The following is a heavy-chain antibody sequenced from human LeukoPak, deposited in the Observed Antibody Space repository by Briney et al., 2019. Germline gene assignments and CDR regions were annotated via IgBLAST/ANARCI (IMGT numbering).Heavy chain of an antibody. CDR3: ATDRGWRTSGYYLYYFEY. Sequence: PGGSLRLSCAASGFTFSDAWISWVRQAPGKGLEWVASIKHDGSEKYYVDSVRGRFTISRDNTKNSLYLQMSSLRAEDTAVYYCATDRGWRTSGYYLYYFEYWGQGTLVTFSS. CDR1: GFTFSDAW. CDR2: IKHDGSEK. D-gene: IGHD3-3*01. J-gene: IGHJ4*02. V-gene: IGHV3-7*01.